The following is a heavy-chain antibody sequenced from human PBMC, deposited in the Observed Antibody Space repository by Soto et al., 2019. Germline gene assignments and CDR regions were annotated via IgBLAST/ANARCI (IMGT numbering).Heavy chain of an antibody. V-gene: IGHV3-23*01. CDR2: FNGNGGGT. D-gene: IGHD2-15*01. CDR1: GFSFSTYA. Sequence: EVQLLESGGGLVQSGGSLRLACATSGFSFSTYAMTWVRQAPGKGLEWVSTFNGNGGGTYYADSVKGRFTISRDNSKNTLYLQMDSLRAEDTATYYCAKDNSLHWFDPWGQGTLVTVSS. CDR3: AKDNSLHWFDP. J-gene: IGHJ5*02.